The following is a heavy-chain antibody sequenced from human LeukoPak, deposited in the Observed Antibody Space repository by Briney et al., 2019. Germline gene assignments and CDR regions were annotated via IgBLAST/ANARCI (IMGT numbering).Heavy chain of an antibody. Sequence: PGGSLRLSCAASGFTFSSYGMHWVRKAPGKGLEWVAVISYDGSNKYYADSVKGRFTISRDNSKNTLYLQMNSLRAEDTAVYYCTKDGRVASAINRPTYYYGMDVWGQGTTVIVSS. CDR3: TKDGRVASAINRPTYYYGMDV. V-gene: IGHV3-30*18. CDR2: ISYDGSNK. CDR1: GFTFSSYG. D-gene: IGHD5-18*01. J-gene: IGHJ6*02.